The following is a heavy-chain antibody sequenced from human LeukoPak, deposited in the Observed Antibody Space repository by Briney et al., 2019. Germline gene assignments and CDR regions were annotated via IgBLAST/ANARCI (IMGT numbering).Heavy chain of an antibody. CDR1: GYTFTSYY. V-gene: IGHV1-46*01. Sequence: ASVKVSCKASGYTFTSYYMHWVRQAPGQGLEWMGIINPGGGSKNYAQKFQGRVTMTRDTSTSTVYMELISLRSEDTAVYYCARDRGYSYGDWRFFDYWGQGTLVTVSS. J-gene: IGHJ4*02. CDR3: ARDRGYSYGDWRFFDY. D-gene: IGHD5-18*01. CDR2: INPGGGSK.